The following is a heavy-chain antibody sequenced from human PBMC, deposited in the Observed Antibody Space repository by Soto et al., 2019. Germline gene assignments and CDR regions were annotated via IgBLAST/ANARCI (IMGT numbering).Heavy chain of an antibody. CDR2: MNPNSGNT. CDR3: ARSALITPGSSSRSRGSYSYGMDV. J-gene: IGHJ6*02. V-gene: IGHV1-8*01. CDR1: GYTFTRYD. Sequence: QVQLVQSGAEVKKPGASVKVSCKASGYTFTRYDINWVRQATGQGLEWIGWMNPNSGNTGYAQKFKGRVTMTRNTSRRTAYMELNSLRSEDTAVYYCARSALITPGSSSRSRGSYSYGMDVWGQGTTVTVSS. D-gene: IGHD6-6*01.